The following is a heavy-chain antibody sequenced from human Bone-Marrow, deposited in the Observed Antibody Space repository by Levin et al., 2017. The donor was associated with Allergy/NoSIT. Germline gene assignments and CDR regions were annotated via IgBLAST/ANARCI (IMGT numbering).Heavy chain of an antibody. V-gene: IGHV4-38-2*01. CDR2: IHHSGRT. Sequence: PSETLSLTCDVSGYPLKTAYYWGWVRRSPAKGLEWLGSIHHSGRTYQNPSFKGRLTLSIDTSKQQFSLKLYSVTAADTAVYLCASQTEYSGTFYFDFWGQGTRVTVAS. D-gene: IGHD6-6*01. J-gene: IGHJ4*02. CDR1: GYPLKTAYY. CDR3: ASQTEYSGTFYFDF.